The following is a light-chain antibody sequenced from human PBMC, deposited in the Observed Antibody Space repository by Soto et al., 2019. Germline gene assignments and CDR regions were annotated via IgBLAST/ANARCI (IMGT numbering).Light chain of an antibody. CDR2: GAS. J-gene: IGKJ1*01. CDR1: QTLRGRY. V-gene: IGKV3-20*01. CDR3: QQYDTSPRT. Sequence: DTVLTRFSGTLSLSPVERATLSCRASQTLRGRYLAWYQQKPGQAPRLLIYGASTRATGIPARFSGSGSGTDFTLTISSLEPEDFAVYYCQQYDTSPRTFGQGTPVDIK.